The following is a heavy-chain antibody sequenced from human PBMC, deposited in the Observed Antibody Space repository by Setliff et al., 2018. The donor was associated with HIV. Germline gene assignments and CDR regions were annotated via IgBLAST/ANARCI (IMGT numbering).Heavy chain of an antibody. CDR2: IYHSGST. CDR1: GYSISSGYY. J-gene: IGHJ5*02. V-gene: IGHV4-38-2*01. CDR3: VRGEGIVGAWKTWLDP. D-gene: IGHD1-26*01. Sequence: SETLSLTCAVSGYSISSGYYWGWIRQPPGKGLEWIASIYHSGSTYYNPSLKSRVIISVDTSKNQFSLKMTSVTAADTAMYYCVRGEGIVGAWKTWLDPWGQGTLVTVSS.